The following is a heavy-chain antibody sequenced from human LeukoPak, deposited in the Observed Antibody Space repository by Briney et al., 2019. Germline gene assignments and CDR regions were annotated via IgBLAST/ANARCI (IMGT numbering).Heavy chain of an antibody. V-gene: IGHV3-23*01. CDR3: ARDSSHYLGSSDY. CDR2: ISESGDVT. Sequence: GGSLRLSCAASGFTFSSYAINWVRQAPGKGLEWVAVISESGDVTHYADSMKGRFTISRDNSKNTLNLQMNSLRDEDTAIYYCARDSSHYLGSSDYWGQGTLVTVSP. D-gene: IGHD6-6*01. J-gene: IGHJ4*02. CDR1: GFTFSSYA.